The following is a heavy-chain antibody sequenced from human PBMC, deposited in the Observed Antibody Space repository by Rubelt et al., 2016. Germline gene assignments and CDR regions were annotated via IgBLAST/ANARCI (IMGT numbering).Heavy chain of an antibody. D-gene: IGHD4-11*01. J-gene: IGHJ4*02. V-gene: IGHV3-69-1*01. CDR3: ASRLHRDRYDY. CDR1: GFTVSSNY. Sequence: LSCAASGFTVSSNYMSWVRRAPGKGLEWVSYISSSSTIYYADSVKGRFTISRDNAKNSLYLQMNSLRAEDTAVYYCASRLHRDRYDYWGQGTLVTVSS. CDR2: ISSSSTI.